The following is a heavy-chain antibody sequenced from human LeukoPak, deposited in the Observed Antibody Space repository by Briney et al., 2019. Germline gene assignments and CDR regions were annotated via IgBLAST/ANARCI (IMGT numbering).Heavy chain of an antibody. J-gene: IGHJ4*02. CDR3: AKYGNSGWVIDN. CDR2: IYYTGGT. V-gene: IGHV4-59*08. CDR1: GGSVCSDY. D-gene: IGHD6-19*01. Sequence: PSETLSLTCTVSGGSVCSDYWTWIRQPPGKGLEYIGYIYYTGGTNYNPSRKSRVTISVDTSKNQFSLKLSSVTAADTAVYFCAKYGNSGWVIDNWGQGTLVTVSS.